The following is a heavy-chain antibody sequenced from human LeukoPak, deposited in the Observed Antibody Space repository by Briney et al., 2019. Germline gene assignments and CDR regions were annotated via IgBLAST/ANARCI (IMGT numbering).Heavy chain of an antibody. CDR2: IYYSGST. Sequence: SETLSLTCTVSGGSISSYYWSWIRQPPGKGLEWIGYIYYSGSTSYNPSLKSRVTISVDTSKNQFSLKLSSVTAADTAVYYCARDVRGIAAAGFDYWGQGTLVTVSS. CDR1: GGSISSYY. D-gene: IGHD6-13*01. CDR3: ARDVRGIAAAGFDY. V-gene: IGHV4-59*01. J-gene: IGHJ4*02.